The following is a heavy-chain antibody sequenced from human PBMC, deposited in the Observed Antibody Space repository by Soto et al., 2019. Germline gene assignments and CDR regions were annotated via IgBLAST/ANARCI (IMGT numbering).Heavy chain of an antibody. V-gene: IGHV4-34*01. CDR3: ARGTYYYYGMDV. J-gene: IGHJ6*02. CDR2: INHSGST. Sequence: SETLSLTCAVYGGSFSGYYWSWIRQPPGKGLEWIGEINHSGSTNYNPSLKSRVTISVDTSKNQFSLKLSSVTAADTAVYCCARGTYYYYGMDVWGQGTTVTVSS. CDR1: GGSFSGYY.